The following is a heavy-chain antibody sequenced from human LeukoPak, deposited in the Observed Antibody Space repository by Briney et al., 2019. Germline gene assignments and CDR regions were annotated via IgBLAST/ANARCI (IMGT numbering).Heavy chain of an antibody. D-gene: IGHD5-24*01. CDR3: ARAPSSYESGNGYPNLGWLDP. CDR1: GYPIGLDYY. Sequence: SETLSLTCKVSGYPIGLDYYWVWIRQAPGRGLQWIGGFHRGRIQYNSALKSRVTISIDSSKNQFSLRMWPVTAADTVFYFCARAPSSYESGNGYPNLGWLDPWGQGALVTVSS. CDR2: FHRGRI. V-gene: IGHV4-38-2*02. J-gene: IGHJ5*02.